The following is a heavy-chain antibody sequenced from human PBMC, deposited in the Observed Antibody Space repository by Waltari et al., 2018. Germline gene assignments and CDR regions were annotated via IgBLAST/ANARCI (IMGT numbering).Heavy chain of an antibody. CDR2: IYHSGST. CDR1: GYSISSGYY. J-gene: IGHJ4*02. Sequence: QVQLQESGPGLVKPSETLSLTCAVSGYSISSGYYWGWIRQPPGKGREWIGSIYHSGSTYYNPSLKSRVTISVDTSKNQFSLKLSSVTAADTAVYYCARLFGESGEYGSGILLGPLIDYWGQGTLVTVSS. D-gene: IGHD3-10*01. V-gene: IGHV4-38-2*01. CDR3: ARLFGESGEYGSGILLGPLIDY.